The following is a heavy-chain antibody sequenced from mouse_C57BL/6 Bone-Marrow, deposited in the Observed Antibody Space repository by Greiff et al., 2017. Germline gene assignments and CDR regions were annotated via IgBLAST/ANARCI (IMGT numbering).Heavy chain of an antibody. CDR3: TRSLIYDGNNY. Sequence: EVKLVESGAELVKPGASVKLSCTASGFNFKDYYIHWVKQRTEQGLEWIGRIDPEDGETKYAPKFQDKATITADTSSNTAYLQLSSLTSEDTAVYYCTRSLIYDGNNYWGQGTTLTVSS. J-gene: IGHJ2*01. CDR2: IDPEDGET. D-gene: IGHD1-1*01. V-gene: IGHV14-2*01. CDR1: GFNFKDYY.